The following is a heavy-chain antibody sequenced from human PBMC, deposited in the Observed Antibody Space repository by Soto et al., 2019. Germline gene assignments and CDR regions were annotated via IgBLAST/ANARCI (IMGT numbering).Heavy chain of an antibody. J-gene: IGHJ6*02. V-gene: IGHV4-59*01. CDR3: ARVGGLRFLEWAPSGGMDV. CDR2: IYYSGST. CDR1: GGSISSYY. D-gene: IGHD3-3*01. Sequence: SATQAITCTVSGGSISSYYWSWIRQPPGKGLEWIGYIYYSGSTNYNPSLKSRVTISVDTSENQFSLKLSSVTAADTAVYYCARVGGLRFLEWAPSGGMDVWGQGTTVTVSS.